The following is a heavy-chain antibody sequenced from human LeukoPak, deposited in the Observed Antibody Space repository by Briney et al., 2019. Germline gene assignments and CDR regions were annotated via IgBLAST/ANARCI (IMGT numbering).Heavy chain of an antibody. D-gene: IGHD1-14*01. Sequence: PGGSLRLSCEASGLTFNKYWMTWVRQAPGKGLEWVANIKQDGSEKNYVDSVKGRFTISRDNAKNSLSLRMNSLSAEDTAVYYCARDFMYNVNCAGCWGKGTLVTVSS. J-gene: IGHJ4*02. CDR1: GLTFNKYW. CDR2: IKQDGSEK. CDR3: ARDFMYNVNCAGC. V-gene: IGHV3-7*01.